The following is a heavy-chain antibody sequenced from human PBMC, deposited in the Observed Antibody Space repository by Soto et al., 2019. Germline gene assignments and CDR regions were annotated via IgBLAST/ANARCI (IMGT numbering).Heavy chain of an antibody. CDR1: GYSISSGYY. CDR3: ARDLFWSGYAYYYYYGMDV. D-gene: IGHD3-3*01. J-gene: IGHJ6*02. Sequence: SETLSLTCAVSGYSISSGYYWGWIRQPPGKGLEWIGSIYHSWSTYYNPSLKSRVTISVDASKNQFSLKLSSVTAADTAVYYCARDLFWSGYAYYYYYGMDVWGQGTTVTVSS. V-gene: IGHV4-38-2*02. CDR2: IYHSWST.